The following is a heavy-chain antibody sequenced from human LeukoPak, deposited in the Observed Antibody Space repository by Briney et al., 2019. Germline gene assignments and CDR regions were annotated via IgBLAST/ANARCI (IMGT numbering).Heavy chain of an antibody. CDR2: INPNSGGT. V-gene: IGHV1-2*02. Sequence: ASVKVSCKASGYTFTNYGFSWVRQAPGQGLEWMGWINPNSGGTNYAQKFQGRVTMTRDTSISTAYMELSRLRSDDTAVYYCARLDETGETGGYWGQGTLVTVSS. D-gene: IGHD3-16*01. CDR3: ARLDETGETGGY. CDR1: GYTFTNYG. J-gene: IGHJ4*02.